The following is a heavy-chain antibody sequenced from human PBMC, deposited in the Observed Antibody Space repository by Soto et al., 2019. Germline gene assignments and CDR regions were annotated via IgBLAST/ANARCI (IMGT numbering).Heavy chain of an antibody. CDR1: GGTFSSYT. D-gene: IGHD2-15*01. CDR3: AREGRYCSGGSCDDY. V-gene: IGHV1-69*08. J-gene: IGHJ4*02. Sequence: QVQLVQSGAEVKKPGSSVKVYCKASGGTFSSYTISWVRQAPGQGLEWMGRIIPILGIANYAQKFQGRVTITADKSTSTAYMELSSLRSEDTAVYYCAREGRYCSGGSCDDYWGQGTLVTVSS. CDR2: IIPILGIA.